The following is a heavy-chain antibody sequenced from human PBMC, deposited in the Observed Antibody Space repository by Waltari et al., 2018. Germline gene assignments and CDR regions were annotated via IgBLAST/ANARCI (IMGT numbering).Heavy chain of an antibody. Sequence: QLQLQESGPGLVKSSETLSLTCTVSGASISSSSYYWGWIRQSPGKGLGWIGSWYYNVTHSAHPPLKGRVTISVDTSKKQFCLKLSSVTASDTAMYYCARYPAVVYAKVDPWGQGTLVIVSS. J-gene: IGHJ5*02. CDR3: ARYPAVVYAKVDP. CDR2: WYYNVTH. D-gene: IGHD2-8*02. V-gene: IGHV4-39*01. CDR1: GASISSSSYY.